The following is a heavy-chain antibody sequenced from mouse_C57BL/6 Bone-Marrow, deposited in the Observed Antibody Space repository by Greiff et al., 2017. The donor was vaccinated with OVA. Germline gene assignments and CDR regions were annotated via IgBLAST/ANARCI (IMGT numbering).Heavy chain of an antibody. V-gene: IGHV5-6*01. J-gene: IGHJ4*01. CDR3: ARHNYGSSYGAMDY. CDR1: GFTFSSYG. CDR2: ISSGGSYT. Sequence: EVQGVESGGDLVKPGGSLKLSCAASGFTFSSYGMSWVRQTPDKRLEWVATISSGGSYTYYPDSVKGRFTISRDNAKNTLYLQMSSLKSEDTAMYYCARHNYGSSYGAMDYWGQGTSVTVSS. D-gene: IGHD1-1*01.